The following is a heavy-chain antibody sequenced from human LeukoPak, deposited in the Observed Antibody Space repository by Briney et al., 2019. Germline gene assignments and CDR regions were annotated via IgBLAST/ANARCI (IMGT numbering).Heavy chain of an antibody. J-gene: IGHJ4*02. Sequence: ASVKVSCTASGYTFTSYAMNWVRQAPGQGLEWMGWINTNTGNPTYAQGFTGRFVFSLDTSVSTANLQISSLKAEDTAVYYCARPSGTIFGVVTPFDYWGQGTLVTVSS. CDR3: ARPSGTIFGVVTPFDY. CDR1: GYTFTSYA. CDR2: INTNTGNP. V-gene: IGHV7-4-1*02. D-gene: IGHD3-3*01.